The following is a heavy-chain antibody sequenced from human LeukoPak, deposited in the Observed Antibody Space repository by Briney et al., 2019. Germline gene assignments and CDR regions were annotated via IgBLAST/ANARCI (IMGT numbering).Heavy chain of an antibody. Sequence: GASVKVSCKASGYTFTGYYIHWVRQAPGQGLEWMGWINPNSGGTNYAQKFQGRVTMTRDTSISTAYMELSRLRSDDTAVYYCARALMSSIAARSVDYWGQGTLVTVSS. CDR2: INPNSGGT. CDR1: GYTFTGYY. CDR3: ARALMSSIAARSVDY. V-gene: IGHV1-2*02. D-gene: IGHD6-6*01. J-gene: IGHJ4*02.